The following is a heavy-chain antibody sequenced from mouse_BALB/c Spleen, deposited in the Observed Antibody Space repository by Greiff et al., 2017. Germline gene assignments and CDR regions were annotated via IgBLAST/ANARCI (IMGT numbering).Heavy chain of an antibody. V-gene: IGHV3-8*02. CDR1: GDSITSGY. J-gene: IGHJ2*01. CDR3: ARTVVARRGFDY. CDR2: ISYSGST. D-gene: IGHD1-1*01. Sequence: EVKPQESGPSLVKPSQTLSLTCSVTGDSITSGYWNWIRKFPGNKLEYMGYISYSGSTYYNPSLKSRISITRDTSKNQYYLQLNSVITEDTATYYCARTVVARRGFDYWGQGTTLTVSS.